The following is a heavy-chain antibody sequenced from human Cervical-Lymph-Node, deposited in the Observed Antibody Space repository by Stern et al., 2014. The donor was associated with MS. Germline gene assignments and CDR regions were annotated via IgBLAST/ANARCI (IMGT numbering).Heavy chain of an antibody. CDR2: IGHDRTYQ. CDR3: ARDLQIGKYFDY. Sequence: VQLLESGGGVVQPGRSLRLSCVASGFTFSVYAMHWVRQAPGKGLEWVATIGHDRTYQNYADSVKGRFTISRDNSKNTLHLQMSSLRAEDTAVYYCARDLQIGKYFDYWGQGTLVTVSS. V-gene: IGHV3-33*01. D-gene: IGHD4-11*01. CDR1: GFTFSVYA. J-gene: IGHJ4*02.